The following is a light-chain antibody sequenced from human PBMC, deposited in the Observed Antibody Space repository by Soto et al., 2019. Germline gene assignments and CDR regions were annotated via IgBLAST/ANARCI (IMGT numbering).Light chain of an antibody. CDR2: AAS. V-gene: IGKV1-39*01. Sequence: DLQMTQSPSSLSASVGDRVTITCRASQSISRNLTWYQHKPGKAPKLLIYAASSLQNGVPSRFSGGGSGTEFTLSISSLQPEDFGTYYCQQSYTTASITFGQGTRLEIK. CDR3: QQSYTTASIT. CDR1: QSISRN. J-gene: IGKJ5*01.